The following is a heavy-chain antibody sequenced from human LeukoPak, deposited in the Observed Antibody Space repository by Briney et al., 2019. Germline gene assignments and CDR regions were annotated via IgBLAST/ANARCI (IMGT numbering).Heavy chain of an antibody. D-gene: IGHD3-3*01. CDR3: ARGNVLRFLEWSNWFDL. CDR1: GGSISSSSYY. CDR2: IYYSGST. J-gene: IGHJ5*02. V-gene: IGHV4-39*07. Sequence: SETLSLTCSVSGGSISSSSYYWGWIRQPPGKGLEWIGSIYYSGSTYYNPSLKSRVTISVDTSKNQFSLKLSSVTAADTAVYYCARGNVLRFLEWSNWFDLWGQGTLVTVSS.